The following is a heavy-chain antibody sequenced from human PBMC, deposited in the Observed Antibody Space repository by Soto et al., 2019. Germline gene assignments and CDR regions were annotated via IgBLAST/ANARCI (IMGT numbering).Heavy chain of an antibody. CDR2: ISYDGSNK. CDR3: ARGGTVYYDILTDYYAMDV. V-gene: IGHV3-30-3*01. J-gene: IGHJ6*02. CDR1: GFTFSSYA. D-gene: IGHD3-9*01. Sequence: GSLRLSCAASGFTFSSYAMNWVRQAPGKGLEWVAVISYDGSNKYYAASVKGRFTISRDNSKNTLYLQMNSLRAEDTAVYYCARGGTVYYDILTDYYAMDVWGQGTTVIVSS.